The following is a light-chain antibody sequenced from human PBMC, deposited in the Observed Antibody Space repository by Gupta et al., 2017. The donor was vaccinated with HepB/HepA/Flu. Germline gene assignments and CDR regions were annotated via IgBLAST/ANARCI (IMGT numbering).Light chain of an antibody. CDR3: RQYGSSPLT. CDR1: QSVSSSY. J-gene: IGKJ3*01. V-gene: IGKV3-20*01. Sequence: EIASTQSPGTLSLCQGERATFSCRASQSVSSSYLAWYQQKPGQAPRLLIYGASSRSTGIPDRFSGSGCGKNFTLTISRLEPEDFAVYYFRQYGSSPLTFGPGTKGDIK. CDR2: GAS.